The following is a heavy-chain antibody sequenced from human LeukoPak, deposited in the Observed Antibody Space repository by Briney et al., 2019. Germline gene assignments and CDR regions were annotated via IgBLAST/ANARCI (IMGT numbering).Heavy chain of an antibody. CDR1: GFTFSSYA. V-gene: IGHV3-23*01. CDR3: AKVGGYDRYYFDY. J-gene: IGHJ4*02. Sequence: GGSLRLSCAVSGFTFSSYAMSWVRQAPGQGLECVSGISGSGGSTHYADSVKGRFTISRDTSKNTLFLQMNSLRAEDTAVYYCAKVGGYDRYYFDYWGQGTLVTVSS. D-gene: IGHD5-12*01. CDR2: ISGSGGST.